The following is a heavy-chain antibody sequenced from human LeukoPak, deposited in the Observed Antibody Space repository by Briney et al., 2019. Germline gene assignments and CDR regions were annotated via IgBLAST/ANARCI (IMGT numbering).Heavy chain of an antibody. CDR3: ARDLNPSYYDFWSGYYDPSRLYNWFDP. CDR1: GGSISSSSYY. D-gene: IGHD3-3*01. Sequence: PSETLSLTCTISGGSISSSSYYWGWIRQPPGKGLEWIVSIYYSGSTYYNPSLKSRVTISVDTSKNQFSLKLSSVTAADTAVYYCARDLNPSYYDFWSGYYDPSRLYNWFDPWGQGTLVTVSS. V-gene: IGHV4-39*07. J-gene: IGHJ5*02. CDR2: IYYSGST.